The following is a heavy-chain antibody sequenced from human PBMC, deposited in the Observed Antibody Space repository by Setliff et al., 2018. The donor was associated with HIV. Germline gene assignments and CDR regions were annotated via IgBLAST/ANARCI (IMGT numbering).Heavy chain of an antibody. CDR3: ARAPGAPDAFDI. J-gene: IGHJ3*02. D-gene: IGHD1-26*01. CDR1: GYTFTSYV. Sequence: ASVKVSCKASGYTFTSYVINWVRQAPGQGLEWMGWISAYNGKTNYAQKVQGRVTMTTDTSTSTGHMELRSLRSDDTAVYYCARAPGAPDAFDIWGQGTMVT. CDR2: ISAYNGKT. V-gene: IGHV1-18*01.